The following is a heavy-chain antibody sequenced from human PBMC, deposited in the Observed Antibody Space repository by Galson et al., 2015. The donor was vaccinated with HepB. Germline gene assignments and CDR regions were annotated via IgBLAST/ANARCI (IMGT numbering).Heavy chain of an antibody. Sequence: SLRLSCAGSGFTFSGSAMHWVRQTSGKGLEWIGRIGSKANNYATAYKASVKGRFTISRDDSKNTAYLQMNSLKTDDTAVYYCVRSGDFSGYSSRWGQGTLVTVSS. J-gene: IGHJ4*02. V-gene: IGHV3-73*01. D-gene: IGHD6-13*01. CDR2: IGSKANNYAT. CDR1: GFTFSGSA. CDR3: VRSGDFSGYSSR.